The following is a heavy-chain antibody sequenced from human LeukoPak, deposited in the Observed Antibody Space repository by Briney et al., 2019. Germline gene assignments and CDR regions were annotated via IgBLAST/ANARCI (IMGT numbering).Heavy chain of an antibody. Sequence: GGSLILSCAASGFTFSSYSMNWVRQAPGKGLEWVSSISSSSSYIYYADSVKGRFTISRDNAKNSLYLQMNSLRAEDTAVYYCARVPTLANNWYFDLWGRGTLVTVSS. CDR1: GFTFSSYS. J-gene: IGHJ2*01. V-gene: IGHV3-21*01. D-gene: IGHD1-26*01. CDR2: ISSSSSYI. CDR3: ARVPTLANNWYFDL.